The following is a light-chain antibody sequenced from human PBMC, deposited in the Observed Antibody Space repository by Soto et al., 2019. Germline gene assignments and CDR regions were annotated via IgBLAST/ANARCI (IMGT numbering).Light chain of an antibody. V-gene: IGKV3-20*01. CDR3: QQYGSSSST. Sequence: EIVLTQSPGTLSLSPGERATLSCRASQSVSSSYLAWYQQKPGQAPRLLIYGASSRATGIPDRFSGSGSGTDFTLTISRLEPEDSAVYYCQQYGSSSSTFGQGTKVDIK. J-gene: IGKJ1*01. CDR1: QSVSSSY. CDR2: GAS.